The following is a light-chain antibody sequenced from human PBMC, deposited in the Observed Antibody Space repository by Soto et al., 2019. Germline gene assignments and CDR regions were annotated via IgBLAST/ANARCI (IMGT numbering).Light chain of an antibody. CDR3: QQYNNWPPSWT. CDR1: QSVSSN. Sequence: EIVMTQSPATLSVSPGERATLSCRASQSVSSNLAWYQQKPGQAPRLLIYDTSTRATGISARFSGSGSGTDFTLTISGLQSEDCAVYYCQQYNNWPPSWTFGQGTKVDIK. J-gene: IGKJ1*01. CDR2: DTS. V-gene: IGKV3-15*01.